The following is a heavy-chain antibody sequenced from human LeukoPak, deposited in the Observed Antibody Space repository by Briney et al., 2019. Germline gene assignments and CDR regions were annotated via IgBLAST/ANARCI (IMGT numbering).Heavy chain of an antibody. CDR2: IQKDGSDK. CDR1: GFTFSSYW. V-gene: IGHV3-7*03. J-gene: IGHJ3*02. Sequence: GGSLRLSCAASGFTFSSYWMSWVRQAPGKGLEWVANIQKDGSDKYYVDSVKGRFTISRDNAKNSLYLQMSSLRSEDTAVYYCAIGYCRGGSCDDEPGDAFDIWGQGTMVAVSS. CDR3: AIGYCRGGSCDDEPGDAFDI. D-gene: IGHD2-15*01.